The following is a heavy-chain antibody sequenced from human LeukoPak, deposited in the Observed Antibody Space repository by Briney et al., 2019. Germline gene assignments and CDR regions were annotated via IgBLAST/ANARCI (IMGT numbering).Heavy chain of an antibody. Sequence: SETLSLTCTVSGGSISSYYWSWIRQPAGKGLEWIGRIYTSGSTNYNPSLKSRVTMSVDTPKNQFSLKLSSVTAADTAVYYCARDMPIYPSSPAFDYWGQGTLVTVSS. CDR2: IYTSGST. CDR1: GGSISSYY. V-gene: IGHV4-4*07. J-gene: IGHJ4*02. CDR3: ARDMPIYPSSPAFDY. D-gene: IGHD6-6*01.